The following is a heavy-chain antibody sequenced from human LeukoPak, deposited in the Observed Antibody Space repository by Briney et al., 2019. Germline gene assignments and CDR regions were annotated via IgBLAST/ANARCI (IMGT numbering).Heavy chain of an antibody. J-gene: IGHJ4*02. CDR3: ARTRSSGYLTFVY. D-gene: IGHD3-22*01. CDR2: IWYDGSNK. V-gene: IGHV3-33*01. Sequence: GGSLRLSCAASGFTFSSYGMHWVRQAPGKGLEWVAVIWYDGSNKYYADSVKGRFTISRDNTKNSLYLQMNGLRAEDTAVYYCARTRSSGYLTFVYWGQGILVTVSS. CDR1: GFTFSSYG.